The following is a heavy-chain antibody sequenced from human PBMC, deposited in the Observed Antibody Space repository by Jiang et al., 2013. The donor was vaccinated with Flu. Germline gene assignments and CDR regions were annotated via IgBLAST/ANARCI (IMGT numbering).Heavy chain of an antibody. Sequence: TFSSYAISWVRQAPGQGLEWMGGIIPIFGTANYAQKFQGRVTITADKSTSTAYMELSSLRSEDTAVYYCARSLGRGSTTGDGFDPWGQGTLVTVSS. D-gene: IGHD2-15*01. V-gene: IGHV1-69*06. CDR2: IIPIFGTA. J-gene: IGHJ5*02. CDR1: TFSSYA. CDR3: ARSLGRGSTTGDGFDP.